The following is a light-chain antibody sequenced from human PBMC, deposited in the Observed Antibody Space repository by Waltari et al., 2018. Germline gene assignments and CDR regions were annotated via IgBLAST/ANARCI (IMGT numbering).Light chain of an antibody. J-gene: IGKJ5*01. CDR3: QQAKSFPIT. Sequence: DRVTITCRASQGIDNWLAWYQQKPGKAPKLLISAAYNLHSGVPSRFSGSRSETEFTLTINNLQPEDFATYFCQQAKSFPITFGQGTQLEIK. V-gene: IGKV1-12*01. CDR2: AAY. CDR1: QGIDNW.